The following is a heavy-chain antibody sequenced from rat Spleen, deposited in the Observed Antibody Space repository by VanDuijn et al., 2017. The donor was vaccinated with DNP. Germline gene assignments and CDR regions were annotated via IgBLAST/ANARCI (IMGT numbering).Heavy chain of an antibody. D-gene: IGHD4-1*01. CDR1: GFTLSNYD. V-gene: IGHV5S23*01. CDR2: INTSGGGT. CDR3: AKDRTGGFAMDA. Sequence: EVQLVESGGGLVQPGRSLKLSCAASGFTLSNYDLAWVRQAPTRHLEWVASINTSGGGTYYRDSVKGRFTVSRDNAENTVCLQMNSLRSEDTATYYCAKDRTGGFAMDAWGQGTSVTVSS. J-gene: IGHJ4*01.